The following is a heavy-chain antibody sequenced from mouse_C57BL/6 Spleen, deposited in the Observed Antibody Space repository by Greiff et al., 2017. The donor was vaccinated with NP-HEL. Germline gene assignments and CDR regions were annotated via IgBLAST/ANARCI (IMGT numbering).Heavy chain of an antibody. Sequence: EVQLQQSVAELVRPGASVKLSCTASGFNIKNTYMHWVKQRPEQGLEWIGRIDPANGNTKYAPKFQGKATITADTSSNTAYLQLSSLTSEDTSIYYCARGAFITTVVATADYYAMDYWGQGTSVTVSS. V-gene: IGHV14-3*01. CDR3: ARGAFITTVVATADYYAMDY. J-gene: IGHJ4*01. CDR1: GFNIKNTY. CDR2: IDPANGNT. D-gene: IGHD1-1*01.